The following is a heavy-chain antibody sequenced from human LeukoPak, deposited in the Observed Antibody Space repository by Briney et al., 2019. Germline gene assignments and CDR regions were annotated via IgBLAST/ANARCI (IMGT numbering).Heavy chain of an antibody. CDR1: GLRFDDYG. CDR3: ARGVYSNYPNYYYMDV. CDR2: IRWSGGST. D-gene: IGHD4-11*01. V-gene: IGHV3-20*04. Sequence: PGGSLRLSCAASGLRFDDYGMSWVRQPPGKGLEWVSGIRWSGGSTGYADSVKGRFIISRDNAKNSLYLQMNSLRAEDSALYYCARGVYSNYPNYYYMDVWGKGTTVTVSS. J-gene: IGHJ6*03.